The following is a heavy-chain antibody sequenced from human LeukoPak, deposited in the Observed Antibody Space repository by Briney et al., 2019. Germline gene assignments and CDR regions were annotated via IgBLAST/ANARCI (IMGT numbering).Heavy chain of an antibody. J-gene: IGHJ4*02. CDR3: ARGNSEAYYYDSSGYYGNDY. Sequence: SVKVSCTASGGTFSSYAISWVRQAPGQGLEWMGGIIPIFGTANYAQKFQGRVTITADESTSTAYMELSSLRSEDTAVYYCARGNSEAYYYDSSGYYGNDYWGQGTLVTVSS. V-gene: IGHV1-69*13. CDR1: GGTFSSYA. D-gene: IGHD3-22*01. CDR2: IIPIFGTA.